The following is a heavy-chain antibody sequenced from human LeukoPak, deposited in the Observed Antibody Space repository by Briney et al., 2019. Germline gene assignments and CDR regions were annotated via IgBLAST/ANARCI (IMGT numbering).Heavy chain of an antibody. Sequence: PGGSLRLSCAASGFTFSSYSMNWVRQAPGKGLEWVSSISSSSSYIYYADSVKGRFTISRDNAKNSLYLQMNSLRAEDTAVYYCARFSYIGYDYVWGSYRSYYFDYWGQGTLVTVSS. CDR2: ISSSSSYI. D-gene: IGHD3-16*02. V-gene: IGHV3-21*01. CDR1: GFTFSSYS. CDR3: ARFSYIGYDYVWGSYRSYYFDY. J-gene: IGHJ4*02.